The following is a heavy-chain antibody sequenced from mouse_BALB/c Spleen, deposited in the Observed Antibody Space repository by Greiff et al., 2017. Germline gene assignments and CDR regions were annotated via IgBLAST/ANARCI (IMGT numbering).Heavy chain of an antibody. V-gene: IGHV3-6*02. CDR1: GYSITSGYY. CDR2: ISYDGSN. CDR3: ARIYDGYYGYFDV. Sequence: EVQLVESGPGLVKPSQSLSLTCSVTGYSITSGYYWNWIRQFPGNKLEWMGYISYDGSNNYNPSLKNRISITRDTSKNQFFLKLNSVTTEDTATYYCARIYDGYYGYFDVWGAGTTVTVSS. J-gene: IGHJ1*01. D-gene: IGHD2-3*01.